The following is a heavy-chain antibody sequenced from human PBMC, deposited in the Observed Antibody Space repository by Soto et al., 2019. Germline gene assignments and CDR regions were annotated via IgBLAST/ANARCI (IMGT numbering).Heavy chain of an antibody. CDR1: GGSISSGGYS. V-gene: IGHV4-30-2*02. J-gene: IGHJ5*02. D-gene: IGHD4-4*01. CDR3: ARLTTDGWFDP. CDR2: IYHSGST. Sequence: PSETLSLTCAVSGGSISSGGYSWSWIRQPPGKGLEWIGYIYHSGSTYYNPSLKSRVTISVDRSKNQFSLKLSSVTAADTAVYYCARLTTDGWFDPWGQGTLVTVS.